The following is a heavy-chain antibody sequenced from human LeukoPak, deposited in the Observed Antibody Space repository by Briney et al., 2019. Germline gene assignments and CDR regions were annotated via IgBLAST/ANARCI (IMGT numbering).Heavy chain of an antibody. Sequence: SETLSLTCTVSGASISSYYWSWIRQPAGKGLEWIGRIYTSGSTNYNPSLKSRVTMSIDTSKNQFSLKLNSVTAADTAVYYCARDYYDSTTYYFPFDYWGQGTLGTVSS. D-gene: IGHD3-22*01. CDR3: ARDYYDSTTYYFPFDY. CDR1: GASISSYY. J-gene: IGHJ4*02. CDR2: IYTSGST. V-gene: IGHV4-4*07.